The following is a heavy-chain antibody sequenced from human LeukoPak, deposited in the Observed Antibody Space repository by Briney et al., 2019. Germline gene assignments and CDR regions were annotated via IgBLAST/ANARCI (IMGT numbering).Heavy chain of an antibody. V-gene: IGHV3-48*03. Sequence: SLTLSCAACGINFSTYEMKWVRQAPGKGLDWVSYISTSGGTTLDADSVKSRFTISRDNAKNSLSMQMNSLRVEDTAIYYCARIGLYHDCWSAEKVAFDYWGQGTLVTVSS. CDR2: ISTSGGTT. J-gene: IGHJ4*02. D-gene: IGHD3-3*01. CDR3: ARIGLYHDCWSAEKVAFDY. CDR1: GINFSTYE.